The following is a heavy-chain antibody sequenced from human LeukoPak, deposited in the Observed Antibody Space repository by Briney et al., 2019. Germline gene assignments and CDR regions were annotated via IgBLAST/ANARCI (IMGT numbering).Heavy chain of an antibody. Sequence: SETLSLTCTVSGGSISSYYWSWIRQPPGKGLEWIGYIYYSGSTTYNPSLKSRVTISVDTSKNQFSLKLSSVTAADTAVYYCARDSGGSDGYTGYWYFDLWGRGTLVTVSS. CDR3: ARDSGGSDGYTGYWYFDL. D-gene: IGHD5-24*01. CDR1: GGSISSYY. CDR2: IYYSGST. V-gene: IGHV4-59*01. J-gene: IGHJ2*01.